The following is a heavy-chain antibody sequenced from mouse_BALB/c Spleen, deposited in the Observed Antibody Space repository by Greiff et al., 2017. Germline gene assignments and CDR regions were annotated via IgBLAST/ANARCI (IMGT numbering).Heavy chain of an antibody. D-gene: IGHD2-4*01. Sequence: EVQVVESGGGLVKPGGSLKLSCAASGFTFSSYTMSWVRQTPEKRLEWVATISSGGSYTYYPDSVKGRFTISRDNAKNTLYLQMSSLKSEDTAMYYCTIDYGFDYWGQGTTLTVSS. CDR2: ISSGGSYT. CDR1: GFTFSSYT. V-gene: IGHV5-6-4*01. CDR3: TIDYGFDY. J-gene: IGHJ2*01.